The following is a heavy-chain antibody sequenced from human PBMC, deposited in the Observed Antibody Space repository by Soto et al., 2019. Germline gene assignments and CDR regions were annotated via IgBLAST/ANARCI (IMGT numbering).Heavy chain of an antibody. V-gene: IGHV1-69*01. CDR1: GGTFSSYA. Sequence: QVQLVQSGAEVKKPGSSVKVSCKASGGTFSSYAISWVRQAPGQGLEWMGGIIPISDTTNYAQKFQGRVTITADESTSAAEMELSSLRSEATAVYYCARSQGSSTSLEIYYYYYYGMDVWGQGTTVTVSS. J-gene: IGHJ6*02. D-gene: IGHD2-2*01. CDR3: ARSQGSSTSLEIYYYYYYGMDV. CDR2: IIPISDTT.